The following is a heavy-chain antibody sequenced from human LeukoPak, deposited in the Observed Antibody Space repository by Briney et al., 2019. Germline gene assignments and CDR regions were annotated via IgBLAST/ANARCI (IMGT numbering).Heavy chain of an antibody. J-gene: IGHJ4*02. CDR2: INHSGST. V-gene: IGHV4-34*01. Sequence: PSETLSLTCAVYGGSFSGYYWSWIRQPPGKGLEWIGEINHSGSTNYNPSLKSRVTISVDTSKSQFSLKLSSVTAADTAVYYCARGRGSYYFDYWGQGTLVTVSS. D-gene: IGHD6-6*01. CDR1: GGSFSGYY. CDR3: ARGRGSYYFDY.